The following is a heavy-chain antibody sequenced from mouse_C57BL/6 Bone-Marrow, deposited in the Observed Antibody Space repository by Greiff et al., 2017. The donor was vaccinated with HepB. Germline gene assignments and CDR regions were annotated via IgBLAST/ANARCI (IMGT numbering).Heavy chain of an antibody. CDR2: ISYSGST. J-gene: IGHJ4*01. CDR1: GYSITSGYD. CDR3: ARGGIYYDYDEAMDY. D-gene: IGHD2-4*01. Sequence: DVQLQESGPGMVKPSQSLSLTCTVTGYSITSGYDWHWIRHFPGNKLEWMGYISYSGSTNYNPSLKSRISITHDTSKNHFFLKLNSVTTEDTATYYCARGGIYYDYDEAMDYWGQGTSVTVSS. V-gene: IGHV3-1*01.